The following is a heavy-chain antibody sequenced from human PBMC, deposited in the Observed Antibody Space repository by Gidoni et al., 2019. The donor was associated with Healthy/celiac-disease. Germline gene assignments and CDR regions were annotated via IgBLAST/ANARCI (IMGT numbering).Heavy chain of an antibody. D-gene: IGHD2-15*01. CDR1: GFPFSSYA. J-gene: IGHJ6*02. V-gene: IGHV3-23*01. CDR3: AKVMRGCSGGSCSPTPTYYYGMDV. Sequence: EVQLLESGGGLVQPGGSLRLSCAASGFPFSSYALPCVPQAPGKGREWVSAISGSGGSTYYADSVKGRFTISRDNSKNTLYLQMNSLRAEDTAVYYCAKVMRGCSGGSCSPTPTYYYGMDVWGQGTTVTVSS. CDR2: ISGSGGST.